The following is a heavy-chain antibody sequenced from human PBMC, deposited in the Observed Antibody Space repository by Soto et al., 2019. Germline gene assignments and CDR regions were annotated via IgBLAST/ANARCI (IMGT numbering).Heavy chain of an antibody. D-gene: IGHD6-6*01. CDR1: GGSVSSGSYY. CDR3: AREASEGIAARRGGPLSSVLFDY. V-gene: IGHV4-61*01. CDR2: IYYSGST. Sequence: QVQLQESGPGLVKPSETLSLTCTVSGGSVSSGSYYWSWIRQPPGKGLEWIGYIYYSGSTNYNPSLKSRVTISVDTSKNQFSLKLSSVTAADTAVYYCAREASEGIAARRGGPLSSVLFDYWGQGTLVTVSS. J-gene: IGHJ4*02.